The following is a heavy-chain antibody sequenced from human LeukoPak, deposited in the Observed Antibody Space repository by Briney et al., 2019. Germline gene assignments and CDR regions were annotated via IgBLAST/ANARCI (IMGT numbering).Heavy chain of an antibody. CDR2: ISSSSSYI. J-gene: IGHJ4*02. Sequence: PGGSLRLSCAASGFTFSSYSMNWVRQAPGKGLEWVSSISSSSSYIYYADSVKGRFTISRDNSKNTLYLQMNSLRAEDTAVYYCADIAVAPADYWGQGTLVTVSS. CDR1: GFTFSSYS. D-gene: IGHD6-19*01. V-gene: IGHV3-21*04. CDR3: ADIAVAPADY.